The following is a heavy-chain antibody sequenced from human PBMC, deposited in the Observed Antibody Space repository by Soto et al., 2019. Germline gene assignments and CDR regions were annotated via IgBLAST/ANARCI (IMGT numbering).Heavy chain of an antibody. V-gene: IGHV4-4*02. CDR3: ASGTYAMDV. CDR1: GGSISSSNW. Sequence: QVQLQESGPGLVKPSGTLSLTCAVSGGSISSSNWWSWVRQPPGKGLEWIGEIFHNGNTYSNPSLTGRDTMSVDKSKNQFSLNLNSVTAADTAVYYCASGTYAMDVWGQGTTVTVSS. J-gene: IGHJ6*02. D-gene: IGHD6-13*01. CDR2: IFHNGNT.